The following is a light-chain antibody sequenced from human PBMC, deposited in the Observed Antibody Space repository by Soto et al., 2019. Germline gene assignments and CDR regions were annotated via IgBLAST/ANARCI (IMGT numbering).Light chain of an antibody. CDR3: QQRSNSPIT. Sequence: EIVLTQSPATLSLSPGERATLSSRASQSVSSYLAWYQQKPGQAPRLLIYDASNRATGIPARFSGSGSGTDFTLTISRLEPEDFAVYYCQQRSNSPITFGQGTRLEI. CDR1: QSVSSY. J-gene: IGKJ5*01. V-gene: IGKV3-11*01. CDR2: DAS.